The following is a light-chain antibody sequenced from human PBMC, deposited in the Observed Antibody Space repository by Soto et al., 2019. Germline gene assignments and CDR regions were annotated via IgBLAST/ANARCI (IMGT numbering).Light chain of an antibody. Sequence: EIVLTQSPGTLSLSLGEKATLSCRASQSVRSYLVWYQQKPGQAPRLVMYEASTRATGIPARFSGSGSGTEFTLTISSLQSEDFAVYFCQQYNNWPPWTFGQGTKVDIK. CDR3: QQYNNWPPWT. V-gene: IGKV3D-15*01. J-gene: IGKJ1*01. CDR1: QSVRSY. CDR2: EAS.